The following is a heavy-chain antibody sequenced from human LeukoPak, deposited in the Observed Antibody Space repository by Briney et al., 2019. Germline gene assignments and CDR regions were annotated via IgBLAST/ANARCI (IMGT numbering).Heavy chain of an antibody. Sequence: GGSLRLSCAASGFPFDDSAMHWVRQAPEKGLEWVSGINWNSGNINYADSVRGRFTVSRDNAKNSLYLQMNSLKTEDTAFYYCARGLPGYTSGWSIDYWGQGTLVTVSS. CDR3: ARGLPGYTSGWSIDY. J-gene: IGHJ4*02. D-gene: IGHD6-19*01. V-gene: IGHV3-9*01. CDR1: GFPFDDSA. CDR2: INWNSGNI.